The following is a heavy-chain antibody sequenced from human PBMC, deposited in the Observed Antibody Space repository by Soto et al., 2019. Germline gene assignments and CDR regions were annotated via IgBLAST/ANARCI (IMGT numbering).Heavy chain of an antibody. J-gene: IGHJ6*02. D-gene: IGHD2-21*01. Sequence: SLSLYCAVSGHSISSGGYSWSWFPQPPGKGLEWIGYIYQIGCTYYNPYLKSRVTLSVDRSKNQFPLKLSSVTAADTAVYYCARGPFIAYCGGECYTLYYYYSYGMDVWGQGTTVTVSS. V-gene: IGHV4-30-2*01. CDR3: ARGPFIAYCGGECYTLYYYYSYGMDV. CDR2: IYQIGCT. CDR1: GHSISSGGYS.